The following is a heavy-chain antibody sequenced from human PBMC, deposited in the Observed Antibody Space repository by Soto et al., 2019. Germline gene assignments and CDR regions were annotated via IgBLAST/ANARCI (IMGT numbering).Heavy chain of an antibody. D-gene: IGHD2-2*01. CDR2: MSYDGSDK. Sequence: QVQLVESGGGVVQPGRSLRLSCAASGFSFRSYAMHWVRQAPGKGLEWVAVMSYDGSDKDYADSVKGRFTISRDNSKNPLYLQMSSLTADDTAVYSCARARLDTPALEYWGQGTLVTVSS. V-gene: IGHV3-30-3*01. J-gene: IGHJ4*02. CDR3: ARARLDTPALEY. CDR1: GFSFRSYA.